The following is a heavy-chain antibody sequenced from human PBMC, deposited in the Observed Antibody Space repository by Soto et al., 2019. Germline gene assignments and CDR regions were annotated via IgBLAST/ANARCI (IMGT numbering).Heavy chain of an antibody. D-gene: IGHD3-22*01. V-gene: IGHV3-53*01. Sequence: EVKLVESGGGLIQPGGSLRLSCAASGFTVSSNYMSWVRQAPGKGLVWVSVISSGGSTYYADSVKGRFTISRDNSKNTLYLQMNSLRAEDTAVYYCARVRVESGYPEYFQHWGQGTRVTVSS. CDR1: GFTVSSNY. CDR2: ISSGGST. J-gene: IGHJ1*01. CDR3: ARVRVESGYPEYFQH.